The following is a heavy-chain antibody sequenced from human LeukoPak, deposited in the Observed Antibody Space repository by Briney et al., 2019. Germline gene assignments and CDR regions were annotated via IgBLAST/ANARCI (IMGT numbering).Heavy chain of an antibody. CDR3: ARGVGTLAYCGGDCYRDFDY. D-gene: IGHD2-21*02. V-gene: IGHV4-34*01. CDR1: GGSFSGYY. Sequence: SETLSLTCAVYGGSFSGYYWSWIRQPPGKGLEWIGEINHSGSTNYNPSLKSRVTISVDTSKNQFSLKLSSVTAADTAVYYCARGVGTLAYCGGDCYRDFDYWGQGTLVTVSS. J-gene: IGHJ4*02. CDR2: INHSGST.